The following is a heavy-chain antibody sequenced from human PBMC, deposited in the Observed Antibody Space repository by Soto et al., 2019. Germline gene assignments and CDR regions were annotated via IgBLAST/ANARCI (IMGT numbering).Heavy chain of an antibody. V-gene: IGHV1-2*02. D-gene: IGHD1-26*01. Sequence: ASVKVSCKASGYTFTGHYIHWVRQAPGQGPEWMGEIGPANGDTRYGQKFQGRVTTTRDTSITTVYMELNNLRLDDTAIYYCGRGRSGQLVVFYWGQGTPVTVSS. CDR3: GRGRSGQLVVFY. CDR2: IGPANGDT. CDR1: GYTFTGHY. J-gene: IGHJ4*02.